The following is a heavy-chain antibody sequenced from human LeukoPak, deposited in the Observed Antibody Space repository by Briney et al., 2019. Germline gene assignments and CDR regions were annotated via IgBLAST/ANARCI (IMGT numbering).Heavy chain of an antibody. CDR2: INHSGST. CDR1: GGSFSGYY. V-gene: IGHV4-34*01. Sequence: PSETLSLTCAVYGGSFSGYYWSWIRQPPGKGLEWIGEINHSGSTNYNPSLKSRVTISLDTSKNQFSLKLSSVTAADTAVYYCARVSGYSYGGNYYWGQGTLVTVSS. D-gene: IGHD5-18*01. CDR3: ARVSGYSYGGNYY. J-gene: IGHJ4*02.